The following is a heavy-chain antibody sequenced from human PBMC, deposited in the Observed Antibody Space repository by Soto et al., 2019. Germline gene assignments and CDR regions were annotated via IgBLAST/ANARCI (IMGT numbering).Heavy chain of an antibody. CDR3: ARGERSGSWNYYYGMDV. J-gene: IGHJ6*02. D-gene: IGHD2-15*01. V-gene: IGHV4-30-4*01. Sequence: ASETLSLTCTVSGGSISSGDFYWSWIRQPPGKGLELIGNIYYSGSTYYNPSLRSRAIMSVDTSQNQFSLKLSSVTAADTAVYYCARGERSGSWNYYYGMDVWGQGTTVTVSS. CDR1: GGSISSGDFY. CDR2: IYYSGST.